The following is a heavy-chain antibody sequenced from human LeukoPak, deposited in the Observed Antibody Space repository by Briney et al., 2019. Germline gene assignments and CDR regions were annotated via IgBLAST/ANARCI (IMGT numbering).Heavy chain of an antibody. CDR2: IKSKTDGGTT. D-gene: IGHD3-9*01. Sequence: GGSLRLSCAASGFTFSNAWMSWVRQAPGKGLEWVGRIKSKTDGGTTDYATPVKGRFTISRDDSKNTLYLQMNSLKTEDTAVYYCTTLDWVYYYYGMDVWGQGTTVTVSS. CDR1: GFTFSNAW. CDR3: TTLDWVYYYYGMDV. V-gene: IGHV3-15*01. J-gene: IGHJ6*02.